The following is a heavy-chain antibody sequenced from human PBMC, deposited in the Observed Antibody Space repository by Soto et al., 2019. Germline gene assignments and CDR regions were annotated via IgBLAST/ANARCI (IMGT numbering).Heavy chain of an antibody. D-gene: IGHD6-6*01. CDR3: AKCPAMEQLVLQFDP. CDR2: TSGSGGST. Sequence: EVQLLESGGGLVQPGGSLRLSCAASGFTFSSYAMTCVRQAPGRGLEGVSATSGSGGSTYYAVSLKGRFTNSRDNSRNTLYMPVNSLRAEDTAVHYCAKCPAMEQLVLQFDPWCQGTLVTATS. V-gene: IGHV3-23*01. CDR1: GFTFSSYA. J-gene: IGHJ5*02.